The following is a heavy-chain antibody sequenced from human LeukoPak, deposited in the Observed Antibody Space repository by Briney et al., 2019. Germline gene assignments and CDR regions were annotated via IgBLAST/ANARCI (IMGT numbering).Heavy chain of an antibody. CDR3: ARDVGSYDFWSGYYNWFDP. J-gene: IGHJ5*02. CDR1: GGSISSYY. D-gene: IGHD3-3*01. Sequence: SETLSLTCTVSGGSISSYYWSWLRQPPGKGLEWLGYIYYSGSTNYNPSLKSRVTISVDSSKNQFSLKLSSVTAADTAVYYCARDVGSYDFWSGYYNWFDPWGQGTLVTVSS. V-gene: IGHV4-59*01. CDR2: IYYSGST.